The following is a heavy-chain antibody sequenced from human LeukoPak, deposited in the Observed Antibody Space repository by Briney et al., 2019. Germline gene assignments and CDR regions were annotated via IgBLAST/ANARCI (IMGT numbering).Heavy chain of an antibody. Sequence: ASVKVSCKASGYTFTSYGISWVRQAPGQGLEWMGWISAYNGNTNYAQKLQGRVTMTTDTSTSTAYMELSSLRSEDTAVYYCARQITMIEEGAFDIWGQGTMVTVSS. CDR1: GYTFTSYG. D-gene: IGHD3-22*01. CDR3: ARQITMIEEGAFDI. J-gene: IGHJ3*02. V-gene: IGHV1-18*01. CDR2: ISAYNGNT.